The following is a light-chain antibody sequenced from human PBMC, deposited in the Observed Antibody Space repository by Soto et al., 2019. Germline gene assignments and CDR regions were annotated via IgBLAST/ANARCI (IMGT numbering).Light chain of an antibody. CDR3: QQYNSYRT. CDR1: QSISSW. J-gene: IGKJ1*01. CDR2: KAS. Sequence: DIQMTQSPSTLSASVGDRVTITCRASQSISSWLAWYQQKPGKDPKLLIYKASSLESGVPSRFSGSGSGTEFTLTISSLQPDDFATYYCQQYNSYRTFGQVTKLEIQ. V-gene: IGKV1-5*03.